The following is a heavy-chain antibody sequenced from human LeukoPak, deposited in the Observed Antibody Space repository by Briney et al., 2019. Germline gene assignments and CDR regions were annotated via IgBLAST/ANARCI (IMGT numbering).Heavy chain of an antibody. J-gene: IGHJ4*02. CDR2: IIPIFGTA. CDR3: ARGGADAPLGGGYFDY. Sequence: RASVKVSCKASGGTFSSYAISWVRQAPGQGLEWMGGIIPIFGTANYAQKFQGRVTITADESTSTAYMELSSLRSEDTAVYYCARGGADAPLGGGYFDYWGQGTLVTVSS. CDR1: GGTFSSYA. V-gene: IGHV1-69*13. D-gene: IGHD1-26*01.